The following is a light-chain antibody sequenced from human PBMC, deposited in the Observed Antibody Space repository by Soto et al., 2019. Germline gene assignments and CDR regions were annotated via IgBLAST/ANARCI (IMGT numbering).Light chain of an antibody. J-gene: IGLJ3*02. CDR1: SSNIGAGYD. V-gene: IGLV1-40*01. CDR2: GNS. Sequence: QSVLTQPPSVSGAPGQRVIISCTGSSSNIGAGYDVHWYQQLPGTAPKLLIYGNSNRPSGVPDRVSGSKSGTSDSLAITGLQAEDEADYYCQSYDSSLSALFGGGTKLTVL. CDR3: QSYDSSLSAL.